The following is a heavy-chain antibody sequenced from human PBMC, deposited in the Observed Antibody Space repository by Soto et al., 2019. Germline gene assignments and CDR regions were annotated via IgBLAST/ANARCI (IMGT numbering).Heavy chain of an antibody. CDR1: GFAFSNYW. CDR3: ARGWATGAGTGDN. D-gene: IGHD6-19*01. V-gene: IGHV3-7*01. J-gene: IGHJ4*02. CDR2: IKQDGSET. Sequence: EVQLVESGGGLVQPGGSLRLSCVVSGFAFSNYWMSWVRQAPGKGLEWVANIKQDGSETYYVDSVKGRFTISRDNAKNSLYLRMTNLRGEDTAVYDCARGWATGAGTGDNWGQGTLVIVSS.